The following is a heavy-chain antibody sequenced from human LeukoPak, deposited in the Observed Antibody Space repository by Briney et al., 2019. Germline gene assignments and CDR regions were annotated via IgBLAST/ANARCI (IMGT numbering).Heavy chain of an antibody. CDR3: ARHGTISSESYFDY. J-gene: IGHJ4*02. D-gene: IGHD1-14*01. CDR1: GGSVSSYY. Sequence: SSETLSLTCSVSGGSVSSYYWSWIRQSPGKGLEWIGYIHNSGRTNYNPSLKSRVTGFVDTSKNQVSLRLSSVTAADTAVYYCARHGTISSESYFDYWGQGALITVSS. CDR2: IHNSGRT. V-gene: IGHV4-59*08.